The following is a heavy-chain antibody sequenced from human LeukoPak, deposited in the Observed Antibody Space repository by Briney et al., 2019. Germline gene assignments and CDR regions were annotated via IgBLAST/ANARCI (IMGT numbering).Heavy chain of an antibody. CDR3: ARYLRGDGGSRDYFDY. CDR1: GGSISSYY. J-gene: IGHJ4*02. Sequence: SETLSLTCTVSGGSISSYYWSWIRQPPGKGLEWIGYIYYSGSTNYNPSLKSRVTISVDTSKNQFSLKLSSVTAADTAVYYCARYLRGDGGSRDYFDYWGRGTLVTVSS. D-gene: IGHD2-15*01. CDR2: IYYSGST. V-gene: IGHV4-59*08.